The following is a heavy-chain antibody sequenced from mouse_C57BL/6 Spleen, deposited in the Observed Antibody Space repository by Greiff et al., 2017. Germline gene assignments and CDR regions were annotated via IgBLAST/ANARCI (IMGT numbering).Heavy chain of an antibody. V-gene: IGHV1-82*01. D-gene: IGHD1-2*01. Sequence: VQLQQSGPELVKPGASVTISCKASGYAFSSSWMNWVKQRPGKGLEWIGRIYPGDGDTNYNGKFKGKATLTADKSSSTAYMQLSSLTSEDSAVYFCARAPSTARYFDVWGTGTTVTVSS. CDR3: ARAPSTARYFDV. CDR2: IYPGDGDT. CDR1: GYAFSSSW. J-gene: IGHJ1*03.